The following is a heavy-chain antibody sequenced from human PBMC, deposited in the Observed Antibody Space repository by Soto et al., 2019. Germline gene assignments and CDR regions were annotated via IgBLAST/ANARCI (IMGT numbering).Heavy chain of an antibody. CDR2: VNPSGGSA. CDR1: GYIFTADS. CDR3: AREENCRGGTCYSEYFHH. Sequence: GASVKVSCKTSGYIFTADSMHWVRQAPGQGLEWMGVVNPSGGSAHYAQSFEGRVTLTRDTSTSTFYMELSSLRSEDTAVYYCAREENCRGGTCYSEYFHHWGQGTLVTVSS. D-gene: IGHD2-15*01. V-gene: IGHV1-46*01. J-gene: IGHJ1*01.